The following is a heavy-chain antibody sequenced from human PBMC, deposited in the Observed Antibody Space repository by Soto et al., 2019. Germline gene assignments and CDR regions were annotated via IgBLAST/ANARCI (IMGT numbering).Heavy chain of an antibody. CDR2: IDPSDSYT. Sequence: GESLKISCKGSGYSFTSYWIGWVRQMPGKGLEWMGRIDPSDSYTNYSPSFQGHVTISADKSISTAYLQWSSLKASDTAMYYCARHYYYDSSGYPTWYYYGMDVWGQGTTVTVSS. J-gene: IGHJ6*02. D-gene: IGHD3-22*01. V-gene: IGHV5-10-1*01. CDR1: GYSFTSYW. CDR3: ARHYYYDSSGYPTWYYYGMDV.